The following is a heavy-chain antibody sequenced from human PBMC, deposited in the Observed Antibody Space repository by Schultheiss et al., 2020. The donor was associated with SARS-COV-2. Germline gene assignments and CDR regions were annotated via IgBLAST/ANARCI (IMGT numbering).Heavy chain of an antibody. CDR2: ISYDGSNK. D-gene: IGHD5-18*01. V-gene: IGHV3-30*03. J-gene: IGHJ5*02. CDR1: GFTFSSYG. CDR3: AGGGYSYGYTLFA. Sequence: GGSLRLSCAASGFTFSSYGMHWVRQAPGKGLEWVAVISYDGSNKYYADSVKGRFTISRDNSKNTLYLQMNSLRAEDTAVYYCAGGGYSYGYTLFAWGQGTLVTVSS.